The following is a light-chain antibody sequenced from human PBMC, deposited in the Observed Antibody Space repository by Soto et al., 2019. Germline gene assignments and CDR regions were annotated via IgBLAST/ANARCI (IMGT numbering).Light chain of an antibody. CDR1: IDDVTAYYR. J-gene: IGLJ1*01. CDR2: DVS. Sequence: QSALTQPPSVSGSPGQSVTISCSGTIDDVTAYYRVSWYQQTPGTAPKLMIYDVSNRPSGVPDRFSGSRSGNTASLTISGLQAADEGDYYCSVYTRTSTYVFGTGTKLTVI. CDR3: SVYTRTSTYV. V-gene: IGLV2-18*01.